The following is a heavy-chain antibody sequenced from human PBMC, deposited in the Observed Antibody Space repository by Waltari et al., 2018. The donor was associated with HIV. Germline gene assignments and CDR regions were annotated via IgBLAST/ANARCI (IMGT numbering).Heavy chain of an antibody. CDR3: ARIGTFPHNYAIDF. D-gene: IGHD1-26*01. V-gene: IGHV3-7*01. CDR2: IKDDGSEK. CDR1: GFTFTNHS. J-gene: IGHJ6*02. Sequence: EVQLMESGGGLVQSGGYLRLSCAASGFTFTNHSMSWVRQTPGKGLEWVAYIKDDGSEKYYMGSVKGRFTISRDNAKNSMFLQMNSLRAEDTAVYYCARIGTFPHNYAIDFWGQGTTVTVSS.